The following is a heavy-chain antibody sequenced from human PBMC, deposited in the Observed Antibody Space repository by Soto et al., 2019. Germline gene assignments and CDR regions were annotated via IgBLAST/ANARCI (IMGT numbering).Heavy chain of an antibody. D-gene: IGHD6-19*01. CDR2: IYHSGST. CDR3: ARWDIGSSGWYDHYYYGMDV. Sequence: QVQLQESGPGLVKPSGTLSLTCAVSGGSISSSNWWSWVRQPPGKGLEWIGEIYHSGSTNYNPSLKSRVTISVDKSKNQFSLKLSSVTAADTAVYYCARWDIGSSGWYDHYYYGMDVWGQGTTVTVSS. J-gene: IGHJ6*02. CDR1: GGSISSSNW. V-gene: IGHV4-4*02.